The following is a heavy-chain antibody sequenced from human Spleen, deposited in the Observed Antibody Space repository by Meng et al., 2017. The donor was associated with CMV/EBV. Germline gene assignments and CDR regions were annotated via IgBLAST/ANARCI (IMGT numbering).Heavy chain of an antibody. CDR3: AKYSAVGERLYYFDY. CDR1: GFTFSNYA. D-gene: IGHD2-21*01. Sequence: GGSLRLSCAASGFTFSNYAMSWVRQAPGKGLEWVSAIGAKAGGTYYADSVKGRFTISRDNAKNTLFLQMNSLRAEDTAVYYCAKYSAVGERLYYFDYWGQGTLVTVSS. CDR2: IGAKAGGT. V-gene: IGHV3-23*01. J-gene: IGHJ4*02.